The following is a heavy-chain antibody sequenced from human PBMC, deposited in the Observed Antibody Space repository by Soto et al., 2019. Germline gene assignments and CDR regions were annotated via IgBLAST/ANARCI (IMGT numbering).Heavy chain of an antibody. CDR1: GGSISSYD. CDR2: IYYSGST. J-gene: IGHJ5*02. CDR3: ARRGLAVDGTGWFDP. Sequence: SETLSLTCTVSGGSISSYDWSWIRQPPGKGLEWIGYIYYSGSTNYNPSPTSRVTISVDTSKNQFSLRLSSVTAADTAVYYCARRGLAVDGTGWFDPWGQGTLVTVSS. D-gene: IGHD6-19*01. V-gene: IGHV4-59*01.